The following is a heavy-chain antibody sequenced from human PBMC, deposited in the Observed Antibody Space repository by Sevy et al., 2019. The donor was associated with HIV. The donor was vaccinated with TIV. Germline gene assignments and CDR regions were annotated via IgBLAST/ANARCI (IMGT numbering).Heavy chain of an antibody. D-gene: IGHD3-9*01. CDR3: ARDQYYDIGTGLYAMDV. V-gene: IGHV4-61*01. CDR2: VFYFGST. CDR1: GASVSAANDY. Sequence: SETLSLICSVSGASVSAANDYWSWIRQPPGKGLEWIGNVFYFGSTNYNPSLKSRVTISLDTSKKQFSLKLNSVTAADTAVYYCARDQYYDIGTGLYAMDVWGQGTTVTVPS. J-gene: IGHJ6*02.